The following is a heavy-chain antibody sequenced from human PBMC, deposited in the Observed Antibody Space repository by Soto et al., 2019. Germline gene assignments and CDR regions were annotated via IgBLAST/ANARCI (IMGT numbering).Heavy chain of an antibody. J-gene: IGHJ5*02. CDR3: AREDDRWFDP. CDR1: GGTFSSYA. Sequence: QVQLVQSGAEVKKPGSSVKVSCKASGGTFSSYAINWVRQAPGQGLEWKGGIIPIFGTPDYAQKFQGRVTITADESTATAYMELSSLRSEDTAVYYCAREDDRWFDPWGQGTLVTVSS. V-gene: IGHV1-69*12. CDR2: IIPIFGTP.